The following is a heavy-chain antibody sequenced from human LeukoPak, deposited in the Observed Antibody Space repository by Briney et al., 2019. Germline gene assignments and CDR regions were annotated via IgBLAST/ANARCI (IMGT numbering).Heavy chain of an antibody. CDR2: ISSSSSYI. Sequence: PGGSLRLSCAASGFTFSSYSMNWVRQAPGKGLEWVSSISSSSSYIYYADSVKGRFTISRDNSKNTLYLQMGSLRAEDMAVYYCARGGGYRYCSGGNCYLDAFDIWGQGTMVTVSS. CDR1: GFTFSSYS. CDR3: ARGGGYRYCSGGNCYLDAFDI. J-gene: IGHJ3*02. V-gene: IGHV3-21*01. D-gene: IGHD2-15*01.